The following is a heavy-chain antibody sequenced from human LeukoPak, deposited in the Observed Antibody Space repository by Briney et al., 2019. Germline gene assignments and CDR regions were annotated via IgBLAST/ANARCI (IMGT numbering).Heavy chain of an antibody. V-gene: IGHV3-30-3*01. D-gene: IGHD1-1*01. CDR3: ARDPVPATARRFDY. J-gene: IGHJ4*02. CDR2: TSSDGNIK. Sequence: GGSLRLSCAASGFTFGSYAMLWVRQAPGKGLEWVAVTSSDGNIKYYADSVKGRFTISRDNSKNTLYLQMNSLRGEDTGVYYCARDPVPATARRFDYWGQGTLVTVSS. CDR1: GFTFGSYA.